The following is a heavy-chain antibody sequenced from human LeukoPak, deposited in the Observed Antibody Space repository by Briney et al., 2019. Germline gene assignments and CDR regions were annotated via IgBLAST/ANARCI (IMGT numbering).Heavy chain of an antibody. V-gene: IGHV1-24*01. CDR3: ARAPDFWSGEYYYYYYMDV. Sequence: GASVKVPCKVSGYTLTELSMHWVRQAPGKGLEWMGGFDPEDGETIYAQKFQGRVTMTRNTSISTAYMELSSLRSGDTAVYYCARAPDFWSGEYYYYYYMDVWGKGTTVTVSS. CDR2: FDPEDGET. D-gene: IGHD3-3*01. J-gene: IGHJ6*03. CDR1: GYTLTELS.